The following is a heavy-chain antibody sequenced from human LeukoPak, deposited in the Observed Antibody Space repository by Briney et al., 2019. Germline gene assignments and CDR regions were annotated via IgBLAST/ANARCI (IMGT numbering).Heavy chain of an antibody. CDR1: GYTFTGYY. Sequence: GASVKVSCKASGYTFTGYYMHWVRQAPGQGLEWMGWINPNSGGTNYAQKFQGRVTMTRDTSISTAYMELSRLRSDDTAVYYCARGYCGGGSCYSTVDYWGQGTLVTVSS. D-gene: IGHD2-15*01. J-gene: IGHJ4*02. CDR2: INPNSGGT. V-gene: IGHV1-2*02. CDR3: ARGYCGGGSCYSTVDY.